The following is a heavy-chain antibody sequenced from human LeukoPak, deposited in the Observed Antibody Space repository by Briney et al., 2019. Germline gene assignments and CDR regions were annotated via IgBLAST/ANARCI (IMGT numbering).Heavy chain of an antibody. Sequence: ASVKVSCKPSVYTFTGYYMHWVRQAPGQGLEWVGWINPNSGGTNYAQKFQGRVTMTRDTSISTAYMELSRLRSDDTAVYYCATQKYSSGWSFDYWGQGTLVTVSS. CDR3: ATQKYSSGWSFDY. V-gene: IGHV1-2*02. D-gene: IGHD6-19*01. CDR1: VYTFTGYY. CDR2: INPNSGGT. J-gene: IGHJ4*02.